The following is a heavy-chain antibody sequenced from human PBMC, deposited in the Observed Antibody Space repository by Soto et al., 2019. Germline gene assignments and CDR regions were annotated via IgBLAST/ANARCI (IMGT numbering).Heavy chain of an antibody. D-gene: IGHD1-7*01. CDR1: GFIFRIYD. Sequence: PGGSLRLSCATSGFIFRIYDMSWVRQAPGKGLEWVSGISPTGGTTYYADSVKGRFTISRDNSGHTLFLTLKSLRVDDTAIYYCAKLAPELSTSPRYFGSYRQGPLVTVCS. CDR3: AKLAPELSTSPRYFGS. V-gene: IGHV3-23*01. CDR2: ISPTGGTT. J-gene: IGHJ4*03.